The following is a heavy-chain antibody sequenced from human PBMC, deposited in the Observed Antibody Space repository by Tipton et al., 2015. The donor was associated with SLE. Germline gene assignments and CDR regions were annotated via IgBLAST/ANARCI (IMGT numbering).Heavy chain of an antibody. CDR1: GGSISSSSYY. Sequence: LRLSCTVSGGSISSSSYYWGWIRQPPGKGLGWIGSIYYSGSTYYNPSLKSRVTISVDTSKNQFSLKLSSVTAADTAVYYCARHQYYDFWSGYSQDWYFDLWGRGTLVTVSS. V-gene: IGHV4-39*01. CDR3: ARHQYYDFWSGYSQDWYFDL. D-gene: IGHD3-3*01. CDR2: IYYSGST. J-gene: IGHJ2*01.